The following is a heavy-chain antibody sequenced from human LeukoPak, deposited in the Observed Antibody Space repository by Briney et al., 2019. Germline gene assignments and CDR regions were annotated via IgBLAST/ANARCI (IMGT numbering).Heavy chain of an antibody. J-gene: IGHJ6*02. CDR3: AKVDSSGFPSDYYYGMDV. D-gene: IGHD6-19*01. Sequence: GGSQRLSCAASGFTFSSYAMSWVRQAPGKGLEWVSSISGSGGRTYYADSVKGRFTISRDNSKNMLYLQMNNLRAEDTAVYYCAKVDSSGFPSDYYYGMDVWGQGTTVTVSS. V-gene: IGHV3-23*01. CDR2: ISGSGGRT. CDR1: GFTFSSYA.